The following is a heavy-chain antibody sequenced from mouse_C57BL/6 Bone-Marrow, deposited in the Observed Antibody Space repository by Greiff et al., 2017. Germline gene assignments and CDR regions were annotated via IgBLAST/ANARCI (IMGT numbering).Heavy chain of an antibody. Sequence: VQLQQPGAELVKPGASVKVSCKASGYTFTSYWMHWVKQRPGQGLEWIGRIHPSDSDTNYNQKFKGKATLTVDKSSSTASMQLSSLTSEDSAVYYCAISYYSNPYYYAVDYWGQGTSVTVSS. CDR2: IHPSDSDT. J-gene: IGHJ4*01. V-gene: IGHV1-74*01. CDR1: GYTFTSYW. D-gene: IGHD2-5*01. CDR3: AISYYSNPYYYAVDY.